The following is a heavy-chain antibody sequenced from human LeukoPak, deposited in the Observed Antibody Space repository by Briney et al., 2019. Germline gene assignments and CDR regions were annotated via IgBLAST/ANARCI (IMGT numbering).Heavy chain of an antibody. J-gene: IGHJ4*02. D-gene: IGHD3/OR15-3a*01. CDR2: INQDGSEK. CDR1: GFTFSIFW. V-gene: IGHV3-7*01. CDR3: ARLDCGSADY. Sequence: PGGSLRLSCAASGFTFSIFWMGWVRQAPGKGLEWVATINQDGSEKYYVDSVKGRFTISRDNAKSSLYLQMNSLRAEDTAVYYCARLDCGSADYWGQGTLVTVSS.